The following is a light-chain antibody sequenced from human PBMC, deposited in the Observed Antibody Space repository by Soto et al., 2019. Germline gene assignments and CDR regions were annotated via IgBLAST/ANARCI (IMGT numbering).Light chain of an antibody. Sequence: EIVLTQSPGTLSLSPGERATLSCRASQSVSSIYLAWYHQKPGQAPRLLIYGASSRATGIPDRFSGSGSGTDFTLTISRLEPEDFAVYYCQHVATFGQGTRLEIK. CDR1: QSVSSIY. CDR3: QHVAT. J-gene: IGKJ5*01. CDR2: GAS. V-gene: IGKV3-20*01.